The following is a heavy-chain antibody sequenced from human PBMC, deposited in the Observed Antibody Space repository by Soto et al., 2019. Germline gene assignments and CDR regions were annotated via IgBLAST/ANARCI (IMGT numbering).Heavy chain of an antibody. D-gene: IGHD2-15*01. CDR1: GGSISSGGYY. CDR2: IYYSGST. J-gene: IGHJ4*02. V-gene: IGHV4-31*03. Sequence: QVQLQESGPGLVKPSQTLSLTCTVSGGSISSGGYYWSWIRQHPGKGLEWIGYIYYSGSTYSNPSHKSRVTISVDTSKNQFFLKLSSVTAADTAVYYCARVSWPLGHYFDYWGQGTLVTVSS. CDR3: ARVSWPLGHYFDY.